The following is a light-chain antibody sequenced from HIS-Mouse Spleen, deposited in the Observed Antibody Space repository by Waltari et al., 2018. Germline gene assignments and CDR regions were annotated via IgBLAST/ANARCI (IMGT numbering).Light chain of an antibody. Sequence: NFMLTQPHSVSESPGKTVTISCTRRSGSIASNYVQWDQQRPGSAPTTVLYEDNQRPSGVPDRFSGSIDSSSNSASLTISGLKTEDEADYYCQSYDSSNLVFGGGTKLTVL. J-gene: IGLJ3*02. CDR1: SGSIASNY. CDR3: QSYDSSNLV. CDR2: EDN. V-gene: IGLV6-57*04.